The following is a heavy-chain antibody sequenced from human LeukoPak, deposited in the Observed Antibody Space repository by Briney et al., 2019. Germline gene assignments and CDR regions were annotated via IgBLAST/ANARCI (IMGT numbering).Heavy chain of an antibody. CDR2: IIPIFGTA. V-gene: IGHV1-69*05. CDR3: ASGRNLLLRYFDWLDYYYMDV. CDR1: GGTFSSYA. Sequence: SVKVSCKASGGTFSSYAISWLRQAPGQGLEWIGRIIPIFGTANYAQKFQGRVTITTDESTSTAYMELSSLRSEDTAVYYCASGRNLLLRYFDWLDYYYMDVWGKGTTVTVSS. D-gene: IGHD3-9*01. J-gene: IGHJ6*03.